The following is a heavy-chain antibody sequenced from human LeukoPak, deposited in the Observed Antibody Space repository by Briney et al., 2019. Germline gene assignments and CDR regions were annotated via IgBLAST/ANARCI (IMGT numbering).Heavy chain of an antibody. CDR1: GGSISSSSYY. J-gene: IGHJ4*02. CDR3: ARGARAARHYYFDY. V-gene: IGHV4-39*07. CDR2: IYYSGST. Sequence: SETLSLTCTVSGGSISSSSYYWGWIRQPPGKGLEWIGSIYYSGSTYYNPSLKSRVTMSIDTSKNQFSLKLTSVTAADTAVYYCARGARAARHYYFDYWGQGTLVTVSS. D-gene: IGHD6-6*01.